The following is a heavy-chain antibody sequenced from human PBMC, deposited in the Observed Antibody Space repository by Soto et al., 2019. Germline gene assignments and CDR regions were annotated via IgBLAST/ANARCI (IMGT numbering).Heavy chain of an antibody. J-gene: IGHJ4*02. D-gene: IGHD6-6*01. CDR3: ARDNSSSGSFDY. CDR1: GFTFSSYG. CDR2: IWYDGSNK. Sequence: QVQLVESGGGVVQPGRSLRLSCAASGFTFSSYGMHWVRQAPGKGLEWVAVIWYDGSNKYYADSVKGRFTISRDNSKNTLYLKMNSLRAEDTAVYYCARDNSSSGSFDYWGQGTLVTVSS. V-gene: IGHV3-33*01.